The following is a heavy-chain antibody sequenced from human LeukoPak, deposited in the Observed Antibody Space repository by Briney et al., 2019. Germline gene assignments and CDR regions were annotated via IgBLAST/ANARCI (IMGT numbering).Heavy chain of an antibody. D-gene: IGHD5-18*01. CDR2: ISSSSSYI. V-gene: IGHV3-21*01. CDR3: ARRIEDTAMDY. CDR1: GFTFSSYS. Sequence: GGSLRLSCAASGFTFSSYSMNWVRQAPGKGLEWVSSISSSSSYIYYADSVKGRFTISRDNAKNSLYLQMNSLRAEDTAVYYCARRIEDTAMDYWGQGTLVTVSS. J-gene: IGHJ4*02.